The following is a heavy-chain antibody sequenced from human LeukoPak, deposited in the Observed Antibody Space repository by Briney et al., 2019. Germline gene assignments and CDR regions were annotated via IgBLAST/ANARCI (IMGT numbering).Heavy chain of an antibody. CDR2: IDPSGGTT. CDR1: GYSFTSLY. CDR3: ARDRARVGTKDDAFDV. D-gene: IGHD3-10*01. J-gene: IGHJ3*01. V-gene: IGHV1-46*01. Sequence: ASVKVSCKASGYSFTSLYMHWVRQASGQPPEWMGAIDPSGGTTRYAQKFQGRITMTRDTSTSTVHLELCSLRYDDTAVYYCARDRARVGTKDDAFDVWGQGTMVIVSS.